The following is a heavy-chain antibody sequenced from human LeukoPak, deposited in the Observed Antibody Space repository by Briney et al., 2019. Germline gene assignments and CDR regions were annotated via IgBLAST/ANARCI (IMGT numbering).Heavy chain of an antibody. CDR3: ARQTGSGLFILP. CDR2: INHSGST. D-gene: IGHD3/OR15-3a*01. Sequence: SETLSLTSAVYGGSFSGYYWSWIRQPPGKGLEWSGEINHSGSTNYNPSLKSRVTISVDTSKNQLSLKLSSVTAADTAVYYCARQTGSGLFILPGGQGTLVTVSS. V-gene: IGHV4-34*01. J-gene: IGHJ4*02. CDR1: GGSFSGYY.